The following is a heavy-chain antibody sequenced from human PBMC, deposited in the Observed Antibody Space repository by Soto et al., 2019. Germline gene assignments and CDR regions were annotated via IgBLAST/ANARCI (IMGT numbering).Heavy chain of an antibody. CDR2: IIPIFGTA. D-gene: IGHD5-12*01. CDR3: ARDLGRDGYNYPFDH. Sequence: GASVKVSCKASGGTFSSYAISWVRQAPGQGLEWMGGIIPIFGTANYAQKFQGRVTITADESTSTAYMELSSLRSEDTAVYYCARDLGRDGYNYPFDHWGQGTLVTVSS. V-gene: IGHV1-69*13. J-gene: IGHJ4*02. CDR1: GGTFSSYA.